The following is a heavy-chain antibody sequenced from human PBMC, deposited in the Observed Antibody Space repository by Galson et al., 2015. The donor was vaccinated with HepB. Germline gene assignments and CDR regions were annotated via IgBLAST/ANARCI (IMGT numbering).Heavy chain of an antibody. J-gene: IGHJ4*02. D-gene: IGHD6-19*01. CDR2: IRSKAYGGTT. CDR3: TRVRSSVGGN. Sequence: SLRLSCAASGFTFGDYAMSWVRQAPGKGLEWVGFIRSKAYGGTTEYAASVKGRFTISRDDSKSIAYLQMNSLKTEDTAVYYCTRVRSSVGGNWGQGTLVTVSS. V-gene: IGHV3-49*04. CDR1: GFTFGDYA.